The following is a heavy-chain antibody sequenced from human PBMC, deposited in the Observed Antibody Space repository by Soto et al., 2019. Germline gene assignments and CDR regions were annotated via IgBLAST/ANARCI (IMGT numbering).Heavy chain of an antibody. D-gene: IGHD6-19*01. CDR2: ISWNSDVI. Sequence: EVALVESGGGLVQPGRSLRLSCVGSGFSFDDYAMHWVRQAPGKGLEWVSDISWNSDVIGYADSVKGRFTISRDNAKNSLYLQMNRLRPDDTALYFCARAPFGQCLVDYWGQGTLVTVSS. J-gene: IGHJ4*02. V-gene: IGHV3-9*01. CDR3: ARAPFGQCLVDY. CDR1: GFSFDDYA.